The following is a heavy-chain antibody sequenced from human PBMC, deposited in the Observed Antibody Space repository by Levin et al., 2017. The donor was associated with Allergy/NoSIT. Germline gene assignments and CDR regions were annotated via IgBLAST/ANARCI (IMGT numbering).Heavy chain of an antibody. Sequence: QSQTLSLTCTVSGGSISNYYWSWIRQPPGKGLEWIGYIDYSGSTNYNPSLKSRVTISVDTSKNQFSLKLSSVTAADTAVYYCARYDSSGLIFDFWGQGTLVTVSS. V-gene: IGHV4-59*01. D-gene: IGHD3-22*01. CDR1: GGSISNYY. CDR3: ARYDSSGLIFDF. CDR2: IDYSGST. J-gene: IGHJ4*02.